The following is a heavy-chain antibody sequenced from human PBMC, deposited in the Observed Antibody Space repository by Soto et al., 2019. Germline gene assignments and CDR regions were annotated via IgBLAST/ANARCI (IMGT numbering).Heavy chain of an antibody. V-gene: IGHV4-59*01. D-gene: IGHD2-2*01. CDR3: ARGNGCYFY. CDR2: IHSSGST. J-gene: IGHJ4*02. Sequence: QVQLQESGPGLVKPSETLSLTCTVSGGSISNYYWTWIRQPPGKGLEWIGYIHSSGSTNYNPSLKSRVTISVDTSRNQISLNLDSMTAADTAVYYCARGNGCYFYWGQGALVTVSS. CDR1: GGSISNYY.